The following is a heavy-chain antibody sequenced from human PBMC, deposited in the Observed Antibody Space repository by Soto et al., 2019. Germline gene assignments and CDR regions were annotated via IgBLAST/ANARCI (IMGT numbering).Heavy chain of an antibody. CDR3: AKWLRIAAAGPLDY. J-gene: IGHJ4*02. D-gene: IGHD6-13*01. V-gene: IGHV3-30*18. CDR2: ISYDGSNK. Sequence: QVQLVESGGGVVQPGRSLRLSCAASGFTFSSYGMHWVRQAPGKGLEWVAVISYDGSNKYYADSVKGRFTISRDNSKNTLYLQMNSVRAEDTAVYYCAKWLRIAAAGPLDYWGQGTLVTVSS. CDR1: GFTFSSYG.